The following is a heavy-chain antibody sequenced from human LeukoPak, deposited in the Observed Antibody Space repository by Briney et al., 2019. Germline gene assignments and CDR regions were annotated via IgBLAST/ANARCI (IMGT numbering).Heavy chain of an antibody. CDR1: GFTFSNYW. Sequence: GGSLRLSCVASGFTFSNYWLHWVRQAPGKGLVWVSRINIDESTANYADSVKGRFAISRDNAKNTLYLQMKSLRAEDTTVYYCARNEYSSSGSGQVDVWGQGTTVTVSS. J-gene: IGHJ6*02. V-gene: IGHV3-74*01. CDR3: ARNEYSSSGSGQVDV. CDR2: INIDESTA. D-gene: IGHD5-18*01.